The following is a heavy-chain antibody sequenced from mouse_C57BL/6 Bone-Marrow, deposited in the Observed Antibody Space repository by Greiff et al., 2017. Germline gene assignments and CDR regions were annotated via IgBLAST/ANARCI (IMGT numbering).Heavy chain of an antibody. CDR3: ARYLLGFAY. D-gene: IGHD5-1*01. J-gene: IGHJ3*01. V-gene: IGHV5-4*01. CDR2: ISDGGSYT. Sequence: EVQLVESGGGLVKPGGSLKLSCAASGFTFSSYAMSWVRQTPEKRLEWVATISDGGSYTYYPDNVKGRFTISRDNAKNNLYLQMSHLKSEDTAMYYCARYLLGFAYWGQGTLVTVSA. CDR1: GFTFSSYA.